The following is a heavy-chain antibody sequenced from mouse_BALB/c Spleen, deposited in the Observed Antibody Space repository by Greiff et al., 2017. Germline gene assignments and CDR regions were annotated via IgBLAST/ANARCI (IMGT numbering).Heavy chain of an antibody. CDR1: GFTFSSFG. J-gene: IGHJ4*01. D-gene: IGHD2-1*01. CDR3: ARAGGNLYAMDY. Sequence: EVKVVESGGGLVQPGGSRKLSCAASGFTFSSFGMHWVRQAPEKGLEWVAYISSGSSTIYYADTVKGRFTISRDNPKNTLFLQMTSLRSEDTAMYYCARAGGNLYAMDYWGQGTSVTVSS. CDR2: ISSGSSTI. V-gene: IGHV5-17*02.